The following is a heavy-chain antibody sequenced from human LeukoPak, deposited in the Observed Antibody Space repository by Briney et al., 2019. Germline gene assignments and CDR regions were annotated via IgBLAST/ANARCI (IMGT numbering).Heavy chain of an antibody. CDR1: GGSISSFY. V-gene: IGHV4-59*01. J-gene: IGHJ4*02. Sequence: SETLSLTCTVSGGSISSFYWSWIRQPPGKGLEWIGYIYYSASTNYNPSLKSRVTISVDTSKNQFSLKLSSMTAADTAVYYCARSAYYYDGSDYYYFDYWGQGTLVTVSS. D-gene: IGHD3-22*01. CDR2: IYYSAST. CDR3: ARSAYYYDGSDYYYFDY.